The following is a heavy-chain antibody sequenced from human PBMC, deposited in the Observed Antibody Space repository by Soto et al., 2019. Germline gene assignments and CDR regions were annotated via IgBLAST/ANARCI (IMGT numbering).Heavy chain of an antibody. CDR3: AKAGYDGDGMDV. D-gene: IGHD3-3*01. CDR1: GFTFSSYG. Sequence: QVQLVESGGGVVQPGRSLRLSCAASGFTFSSYGMHWVRQAPGKGLEWVAVISYDGSNKYYADSVKGRFTISRDNSKNTLYLQMNSLRAEDTAVYYCAKAGYDGDGMDVWGQGTTVTVSS. CDR2: ISYDGSNK. V-gene: IGHV3-30*18. J-gene: IGHJ6*02.